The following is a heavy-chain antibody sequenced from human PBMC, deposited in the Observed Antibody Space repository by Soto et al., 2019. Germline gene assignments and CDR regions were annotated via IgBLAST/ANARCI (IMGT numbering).Heavy chain of an antibody. J-gene: IGHJ4*02. CDR3: ARTLYGDNVDY. CDR1: GYTFTSYD. V-gene: IGHV1-8*01. D-gene: IGHD4-17*01. Sequence: ASVKVSCKASGYTFTSYDINWVRQAIGQRLEWRGWMNPNSGSTGYAQKLQGRVTMTRNTSISTAYMELSSLRSEDTAVYYCARTLYGDNVDYWGQGTLVTVS. CDR2: MNPNSGST.